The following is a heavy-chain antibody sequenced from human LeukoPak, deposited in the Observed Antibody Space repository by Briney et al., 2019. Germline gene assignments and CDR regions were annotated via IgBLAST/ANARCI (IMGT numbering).Heavy chain of an antibody. CDR1: GFTFSTYG. CDR2: ISHDGGKK. V-gene: IGHV3-30*18. J-gene: IGHJ3*02. CDR3: AKGKQQWWYFVTLDI. Sequence: GRSLRLSCAASGFTFSTYGMHWVRQAPGKGLEWVALISHDGGKKYYAAPVKGRFTISNDNNKNTLYLQINIMPPDATAVYYVAKGKQQWWYFVTLDIWGQGTTVTVSS. D-gene: IGHD5-18*01.